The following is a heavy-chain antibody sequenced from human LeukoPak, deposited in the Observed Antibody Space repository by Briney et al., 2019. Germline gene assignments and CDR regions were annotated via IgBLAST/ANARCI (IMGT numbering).Heavy chain of an antibody. CDR2: VYYSGSI. J-gene: IGHJ4*02. V-gene: IGHV4-39*01. Sequence: SETLSLTCTVSGGSIISSSYYWVWIRQPPGKGLEWIGSVYYSGSIYQNPSLKSRLTISVDTSNNQFSLKLSSVTAADTAVYYCAKLWSGYRPPDYWGQGTLVTVSS. D-gene: IGHD3-3*01. CDR3: AKLWSGYRPPDY. CDR1: GGSIISSSYY.